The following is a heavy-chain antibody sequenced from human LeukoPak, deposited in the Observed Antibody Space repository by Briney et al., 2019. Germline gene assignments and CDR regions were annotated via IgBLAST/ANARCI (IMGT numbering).Heavy chain of an antibody. Sequence: GGSLRLSCAASEFSVGSNYMTWVRQAPGRGLEWVSLIYSGGSTYYADSVKGRFTISRDNSKNTLYLQMNSLRAEDTAVYYCARGRGLYGSGKSSLYYWGQGTLVTVSS. V-gene: IGHV3-66*01. CDR2: IYSGGST. D-gene: IGHD3-10*01. CDR3: ARGRGLYGSGKSSLYY. J-gene: IGHJ4*02. CDR1: EFSVGSNY.